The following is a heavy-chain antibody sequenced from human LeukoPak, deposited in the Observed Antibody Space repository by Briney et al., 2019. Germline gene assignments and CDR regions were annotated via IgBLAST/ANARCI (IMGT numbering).Heavy chain of an antibody. CDR3: ATNTVTRSLVPYYFDY. D-gene: IGHD4-17*01. CDR1: GFTFSSYA. J-gene: IGHJ4*02. CDR2: ISYDGSNK. Sequence: PGGSLRLSCAASGFTFSSYAMHWVRQAPGKGLEWVAVISYDGSNKYYADSVKGRFTISRDNSKNTLYLQMNSLRAEDTAVYYCATNTVTRSLVPYYFDYWGQGTLVTVSS. V-gene: IGHV3-30*04.